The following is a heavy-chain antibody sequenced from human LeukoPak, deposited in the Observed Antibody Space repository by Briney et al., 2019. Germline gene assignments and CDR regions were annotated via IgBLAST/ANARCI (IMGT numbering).Heavy chain of an antibody. D-gene: IGHD2-21*02. CDR1: GFTFSSYW. CDR2: INSDGSST. V-gene: IGHV3-74*01. CDR3: ARDHTVTPLDY. Sequence: GGSLRLSCAASGFTFSSYWMHWVRHAPGKGLVWVSRINSDGSSTSYADSVKGRLTISRDNAKNTLYLQMNSLRAEDTAVYYCARDHTVTPLDYWGQGTLVTVSS. J-gene: IGHJ4*02.